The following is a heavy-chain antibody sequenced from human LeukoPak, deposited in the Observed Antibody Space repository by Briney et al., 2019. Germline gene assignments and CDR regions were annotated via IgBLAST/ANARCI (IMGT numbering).Heavy chain of an antibody. D-gene: IGHD3-3*01. CDR2: IYHSGST. Sequence: SETLSLTCTVSGGSISSGGYYWSWIRQPPGKGLEWIGYIYHSGSTYYNPSLKSRVTISVDRSKNQFSLKLSSVTAADTAVYYCASSITIFGVVHIGGGYWGQGTLVTVSS. CDR3: ASSITIFGVVHIGGGY. J-gene: IGHJ4*02. V-gene: IGHV4-30-2*02. CDR1: GGSISSGGYY.